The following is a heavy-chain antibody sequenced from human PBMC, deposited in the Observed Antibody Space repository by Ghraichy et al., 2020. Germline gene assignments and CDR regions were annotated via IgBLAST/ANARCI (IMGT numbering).Heavy chain of an antibody. D-gene: IGHD6-25*01. CDR3: AREDYSSADAFDI. Sequence: GGSLRLSCAASGFTFSSYWMHWVRQAPGKGLVWVSRINSDGSSTSYADSVKGRFTISRDNAKNTLYLQMNSLRAEDTAVYYCAREDYSSADAFDIWGQGTMVTVSS. V-gene: IGHV3-74*01. CDR2: INSDGSST. CDR1: GFTFSSYW. J-gene: IGHJ3*02.